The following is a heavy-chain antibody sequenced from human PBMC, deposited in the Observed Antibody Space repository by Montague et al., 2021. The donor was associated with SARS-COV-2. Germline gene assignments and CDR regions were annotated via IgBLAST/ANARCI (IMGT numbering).Heavy chain of an antibody. CDR1: GDSASSNIAT. V-gene: IGHV6-1*01. J-gene: IGHJ4*02. CDR3: ARIPVGSKYYFDF. Sequence: CAISGDSASSNIATWNWIRQSPSRGLEWLGRTYYRSKWYNDYAESAKSRITIDPDTSKHQFSLHLNSVTPEDTAVYYCARIPVGSKYYFDFWGQGTLVTVSS. D-gene: IGHD2-2*01. CDR2: TYYRSKWYN.